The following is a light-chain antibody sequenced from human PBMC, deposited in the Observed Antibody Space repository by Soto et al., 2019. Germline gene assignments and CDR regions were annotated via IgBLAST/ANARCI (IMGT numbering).Light chain of an antibody. CDR2: ATS. J-gene: IGKJ4*01. Sequence: EIVMTQSPATLSVSPGERATLSCRASQSLYSNLAWYQQKPGQSPRLLIYATSARATGTPARLSGSGSGTGFTHTISSLQAEDVVLDYCQQYSKWRLTFGGGTKVEIK. V-gene: IGKV3-15*01. CDR3: QQYSKWRLT. CDR1: QSLYSN.